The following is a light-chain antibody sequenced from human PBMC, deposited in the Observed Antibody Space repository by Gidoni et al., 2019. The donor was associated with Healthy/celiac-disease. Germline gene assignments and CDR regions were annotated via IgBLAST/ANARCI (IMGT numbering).Light chain of an antibody. J-gene: IGLJ2*01. Sequence: SYELTPPPSVSVSPGQTASITCSGDKLGDKYACWYQQKPGQSPVLVIYQDSKRPSGIPERFSGSNSGNTATLTISGTQAMDEADYYCQAWDSSRAVFGGGTKLTVL. CDR1: KLGDKY. CDR3: QAWDSSRAV. CDR2: QDS. V-gene: IGLV3-1*01.